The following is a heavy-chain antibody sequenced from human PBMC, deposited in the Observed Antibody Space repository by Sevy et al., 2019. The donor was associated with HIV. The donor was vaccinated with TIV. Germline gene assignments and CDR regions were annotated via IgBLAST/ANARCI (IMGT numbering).Heavy chain of an antibody. V-gene: IGHV3-30*03. CDR1: GFTFRNFG. J-gene: IGHJ6*02. Sequence: GGSLRLSCVGSGFTFRNFGVHWLRQAPGKGLEWLSVVSYDGSSKYYVDSVKGRFIVSRDNSKNTLYLQMNSLRTEDTAVYYCARGGSGDYYYYGVDVWGQRTTVTVS. D-gene: IGHD3-10*01. CDR3: ARGGSGDYYYYGVDV. CDR2: VSYDGSSK.